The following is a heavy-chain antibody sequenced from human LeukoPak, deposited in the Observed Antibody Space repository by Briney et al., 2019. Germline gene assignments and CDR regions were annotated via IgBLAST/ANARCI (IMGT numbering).Heavy chain of an antibody. CDR3: ATGRRSGDLLPFDY. D-gene: IGHD4-17*01. CDR2: ISGSGGST. V-gene: IGHV3-23*01. Sequence: PGGSLRLSCAASGFTFSSYAMSWVRQAPGKGLEWVSFISGSGGSTFYADSVKGRFTISRDISKNTLYLQMNSLRAEDTAVYFCATGRRSGDLLPFDYWGQGTLVTVSS. J-gene: IGHJ4*02. CDR1: GFTFSSYA.